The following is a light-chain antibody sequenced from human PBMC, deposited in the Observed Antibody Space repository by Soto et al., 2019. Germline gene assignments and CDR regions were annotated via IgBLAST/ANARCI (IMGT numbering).Light chain of an antibody. CDR1: SGSIASNS. CDR2: EDD. J-gene: IGLJ3*02. V-gene: IGLV6-57*03. Sequence: NFMLTQPHSVSESPGKTVTISCTRISGSIASNSVQWFQQRPGSAPTTVIFEDDQRPAAVPDRFSASIDSSSNSASLTISGLKTEDEADYCCLSFGSDTQVFGGGTKLTVL. CDR3: LSFGSDTQV.